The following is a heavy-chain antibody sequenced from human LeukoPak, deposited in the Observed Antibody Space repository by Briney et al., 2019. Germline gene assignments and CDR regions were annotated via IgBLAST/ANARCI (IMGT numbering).Heavy chain of an antibody. CDR2: IRTDGSNK. CDR1: GFTLSSYS. CDR3: AKDPQKLELRPRGYFDY. Sequence: PGGSLRLSCAASGFTLSSYSMNWVRQAPGKGLEWVAFIRTDGSNKYYADSVKGRFTISRDNSKNTLYLQMNSLRAEDTAVYYCAKDPQKLELRPRGYFDYWGQGTLVTVSS. V-gene: IGHV3-30*02. D-gene: IGHD1-7*01. J-gene: IGHJ4*02.